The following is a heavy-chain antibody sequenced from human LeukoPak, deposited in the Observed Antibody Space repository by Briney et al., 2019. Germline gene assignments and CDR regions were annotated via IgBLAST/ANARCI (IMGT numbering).Heavy chain of an antibody. CDR3: ARDKAVTTELTQYFHH. D-gene: IGHD4-11*01. CDR1: GYTFTNYV. J-gene: IGHJ1*01. CDR2: ISGYNGYT. V-gene: IGHV1-18*01. Sequence: ASVKVSCKGSGYTFTNYVVSWVRQAPGQGLEWMGWISGYNGYTNYAQKFQFRVTMTTDTSTSTAYMELRSLTSDDTAVYYCARDKAVTTELTQYFHHWGQGTLVTVSS.